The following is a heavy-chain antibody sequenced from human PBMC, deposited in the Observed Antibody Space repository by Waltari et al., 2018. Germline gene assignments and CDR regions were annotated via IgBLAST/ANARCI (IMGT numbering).Heavy chain of an antibody. CDR2: INKDGSET. D-gene: IGHD1-26*01. V-gene: IGHV3-7*01. CDR3: ARDRGYLVHDY. Sequence: EVQLVESGGGSVQPGGSLTLSCSVSVFSFIPYWMNWVRQAPGKGLEWVGSINKDGSETYYADSVKGRFTISRDNGKTSLYLQMNSLRSEDTAVYYCARDRGYLVHDYWGQGTLVTVSA. CDR1: VFSFIPYW. J-gene: IGHJ4*02.